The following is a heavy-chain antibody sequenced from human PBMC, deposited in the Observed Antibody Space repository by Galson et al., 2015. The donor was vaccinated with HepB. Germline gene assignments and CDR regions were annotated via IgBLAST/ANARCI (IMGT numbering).Heavy chain of an antibody. D-gene: IGHD3-3*01. CDR3: AGESGSSSRYFDY. V-gene: IGHV1-46*03. CDR2: INPTGGST. J-gene: IGHJ4*02. CDR1: GHTFTSYY. Sequence: SVKVSCKGSGHTFTSYYVHWVRQAPGQGLEWMGIINPTGGSTTYGQKFQGRVTLTRDRTTSTVYMELSSLRSEDTAVYHCAGESGSSSRYFDYWGQGTLVTVSS.